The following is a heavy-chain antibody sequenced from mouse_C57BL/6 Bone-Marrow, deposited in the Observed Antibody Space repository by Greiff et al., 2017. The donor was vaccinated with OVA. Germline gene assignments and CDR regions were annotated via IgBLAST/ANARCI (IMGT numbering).Heavy chain of an antibody. D-gene: IGHD2-5*01. J-gene: IGHJ2*01. Sequence: EVQVVESGGDLVKPGGSLKLSCAASGFTFSSYGMSWVRQTPDKRLEWVATISSGGSYTYYPDSVKGRFTISRDNAKNTLYLQMSSLKSEDTAMYYCARGDSNYPHYFDYWGQGTTLTVSS. CDR2: ISSGGSYT. CDR1: GFTFSSYG. CDR3: ARGDSNYPHYFDY. V-gene: IGHV5-6*01.